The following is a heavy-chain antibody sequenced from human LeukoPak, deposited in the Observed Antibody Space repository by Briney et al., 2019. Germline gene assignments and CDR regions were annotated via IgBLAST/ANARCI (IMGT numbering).Heavy chain of an antibody. V-gene: IGHV3-23*01. J-gene: IGHJ4*02. CDR3: AKHGSSGCNFDY. Sequence: PGGSLRLSCAASGFTFSSYAMSWVRQAPGKGLEWVSAIGGSGGSTYYADSVKGRFTISRDNSKNTLYLQMNSLRAEDTAVYYCAKHGSSGCNFDYWGQGTLVTVSS. D-gene: IGHD3-22*01. CDR2: IGGSGGST. CDR1: GFTFSSYA.